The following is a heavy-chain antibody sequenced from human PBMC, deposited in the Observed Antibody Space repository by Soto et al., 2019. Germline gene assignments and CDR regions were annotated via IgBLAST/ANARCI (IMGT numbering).Heavy chain of an antibody. CDR1: GGSLSNYG. D-gene: IGHD3-22*01. Sequence: QVQLVQSGAEVKKPGSSVKVSCKASGGSLSNYGISWVRQAPGQGLEWMGAIIPVFGTPNYAQKFQDRVTITADESTTTVYMNVISLTSEDTAVYYCARGDATKIVVTTYYAMYVWGQGTTVTVSS. CDR3: ARGDATKIVVTTYYAMYV. J-gene: IGHJ6*02. CDR2: IIPVFGTP. V-gene: IGHV1-69*12.